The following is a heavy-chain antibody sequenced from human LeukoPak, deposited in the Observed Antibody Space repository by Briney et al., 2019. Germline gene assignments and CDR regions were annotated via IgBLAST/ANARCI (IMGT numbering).Heavy chain of an antibody. V-gene: IGHV1-18*01. CDR1: GYTFTSYG. CDR2: ISAYNGNT. Sequence: GASVKVSCKASGYTFTSYGISWVRQAPGQGLEWMGWISAYNGNTNYAQKLQGRVTMTTDTSTSTAYMELRSLRSDDTAVYYCARVVGGSYKAYYYYYMDVWGKGTTVTISS. J-gene: IGHJ6*03. CDR3: ARVVGGSYKAYYYYYMDV. D-gene: IGHD1-26*01.